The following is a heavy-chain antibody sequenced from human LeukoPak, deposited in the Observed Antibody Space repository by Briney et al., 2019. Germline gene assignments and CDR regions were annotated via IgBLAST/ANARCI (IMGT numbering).Heavy chain of an antibody. CDR3: ARRAYYDSSGFHPTSGYFDL. V-gene: IGHV4-4*08. Sequence: PSETLSLTCSVSGGSMFSYHWNWIRQPPGKGLEWIGYIYSSGITNYNPSLRSRGTISVATSRNQFSLRLTSVTAEDTAIYYCARRAYYDSSGFHPTSGYFDLWGRGTLVTVSS. CDR1: GGSMFSYH. D-gene: IGHD3-16*01. J-gene: IGHJ2*01. CDR2: IYSSGIT.